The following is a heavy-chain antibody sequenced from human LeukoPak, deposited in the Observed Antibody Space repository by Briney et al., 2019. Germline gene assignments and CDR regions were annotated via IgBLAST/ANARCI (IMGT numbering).Heavy chain of an antibody. V-gene: IGHV3-33*08. D-gene: IGHD3-22*01. CDR3: AREPGRSGSYDS. CDR1: GFTVSSNY. J-gene: IGHJ4*02. Sequence: PGGSLRLSCAASGFTVSSNYMSWVRQAPGKGLEWVAFIWFDGNEKYHADSVRGRFTISRDNSKNTLYLQMNSLRAEDTAVYYCAREPGRSGSYDSWGQGTLVTVSS. CDR2: IWFDGNEK.